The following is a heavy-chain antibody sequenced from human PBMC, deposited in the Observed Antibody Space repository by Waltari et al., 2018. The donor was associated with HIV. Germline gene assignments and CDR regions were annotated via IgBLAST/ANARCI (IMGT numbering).Heavy chain of an antibody. D-gene: IGHD6-13*01. V-gene: IGHV1-69*01. CDR3: ARGKDSSSWYHDSHYYGMDV. CDR1: GGTFSNHG. J-gene: IGHJ6*02. CDR2: IIPMFGTA. Sequence: QVQLVQSGAEVKKPGSSVKVSCKASGGTFSNHGISWVRQAPGQGLEWMGGIIPMFGTAKYAQKFQGRVTITADESTSTAYMEVSSLRHEDTAVYYCARGKDSSSWYHDSHYYGMDVWGQGTTVTVSS.